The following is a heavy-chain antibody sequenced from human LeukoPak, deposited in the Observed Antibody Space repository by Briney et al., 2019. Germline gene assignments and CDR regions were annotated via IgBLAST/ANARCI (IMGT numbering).Heavy chain of an antibody. CDR3: AKRTNFNSGSHDY. CDR2: INGSGGST. V-gene: IGHV3-23*01. J-gene: IGHJ4*02. D-gene: IGHD3-10*01. CDR1: GFTFSSHA. Sequence: GGSLRLSCAASGFTFSSHAMSWVRQAPGKGLQWVSGINGSGGSTYYADSVKGRFTISRDNPKNTLYMQMNSLRAEDTAVYYCAKRTNFNSGSHDYWGQGTLVTVSS.